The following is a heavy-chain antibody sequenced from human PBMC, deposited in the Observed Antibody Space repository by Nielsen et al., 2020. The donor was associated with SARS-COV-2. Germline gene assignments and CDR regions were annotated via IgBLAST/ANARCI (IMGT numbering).Heavy chain of an antibody. J-gene: IGHJ3*02. V-gene: IGHV4-59*08. CDR1: DGSISNYY. CDR2: IYYTGST. CDR3: ARHPYYYDSSQAFDI. D-gene: IGHD3-22*01. Sequence: SETLSLTCTISDGSISNYYWNWIRQAPGKALEWIGYIYYTGSTYYNPSLKSRVTISVDTSKNQFSLKLSSVTAADTAVYYCARHPYYYDSSQAFDIWGQGTMVTVSS.